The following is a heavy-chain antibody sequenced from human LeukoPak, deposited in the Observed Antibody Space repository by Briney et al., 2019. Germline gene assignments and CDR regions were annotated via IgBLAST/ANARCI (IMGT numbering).Heavy chain of an antibody. CDR2: ISSSGSTI. V-gene: IGHV3-11*04. J-gene: IGHJ6*03. CDR1: GFTFSDYY. Sequence: GGSLRLSCAASGFTFSDYYMSWIRQAPGKGLEWVSYISSSGSTIYYADSVKGRFTISRDNAKNSLYLQMNSLRAEDTAVYYCARDQYQLLSYYYYYMDVWGKGTTVTVSS. CDR3: ARDQYQLLSYYYYYMDV. D-gene: IGHD2-2*01.